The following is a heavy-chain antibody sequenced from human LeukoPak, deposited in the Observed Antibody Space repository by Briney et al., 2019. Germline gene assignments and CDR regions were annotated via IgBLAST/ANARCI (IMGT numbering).Heavy chain of an antibody. Sequence: GGSLRLSCAVSGITLSNYGMSWVRQAPGRGLEWVAGISGSGGSTNYADSVKGRFTISRDNPKNTLYLQMDSLRAEDTAVYFCAKRGVVIRVILVGFHKEAYYFDSWGQGALVTVSS. V-gene: IGHV3-23*01. D-gene: IGHD3-22*01. CDR2: ISGSGGST. J-gene: IGHJ4*02. CDR1: GITLSNYG. CDR3: AKRGVVIRVILVGFHKEAYYFDS.